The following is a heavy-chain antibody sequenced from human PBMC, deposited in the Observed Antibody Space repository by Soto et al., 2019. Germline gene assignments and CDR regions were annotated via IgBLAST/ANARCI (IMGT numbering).Heavy chain of an antibody. CDR1: GFTLSSYA. J-gene: IGHJ4*02. Sequence: HPGVTLRLSCAASGFTLSSYARSWVRQATGKGLKWVSAISGGSPKYFCAESVEGRFTISRDNSKNTLFLEMNSLRADDAALYYCAKDFSRASFSQQPSCGGDSYNLDSWGQGPKVTVSS. CDR3: AKDFSRASFSQQPSCGGDSYNLDS. D-gene: IGHD2-21*02. V-gene: IGHV3-23*01. CDR2: ISGGSPKY.